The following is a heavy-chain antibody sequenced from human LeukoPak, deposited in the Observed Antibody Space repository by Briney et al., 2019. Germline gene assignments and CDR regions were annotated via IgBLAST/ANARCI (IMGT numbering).Heavy chain of an antibody. CDR2: IYYSGST. V-gene: IGHV4-39*07. Sequence: KPSETLSLTCTVSGGSISSSSYYWGWIRQPPGKGLEWIGSIYYSGSTHYNPSLKSRVTISVDTSKNQFSLKLSSVTAADTAVYYCAREGLWDYWGQGTLVTVSS. J-gene: IGHJ4*02. CDR3: AREGLWDY. CDR1: GGSISSSSYY. D-gene: IGHD3-16*01.